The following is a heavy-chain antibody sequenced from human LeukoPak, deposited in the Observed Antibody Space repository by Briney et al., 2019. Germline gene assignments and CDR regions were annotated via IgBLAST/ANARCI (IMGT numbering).Heavy chain of an antibody. J-gene: IGHJ4*02. CDR2: INAGNGNT. V-gene: IGHV1-3*01. CDR3: AREKYGSGSYSYYFDY. Sequence: ASVKVSCKASGYTFTSYAMHWVRQAPGQRLEWMGWINAGNGNTKYSQKFQGRVTITRDTSASTAYMELRRLRSEDTAVYYCAREKYGSGSYSYYFDYWGQGTLVTVSS. D-gene: IGHD3-10*01. CDR1: GYTFTSYA.